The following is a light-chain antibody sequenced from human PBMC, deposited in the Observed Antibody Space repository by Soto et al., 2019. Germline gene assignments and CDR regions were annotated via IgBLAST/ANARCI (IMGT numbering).Light chain of an antibody. CDR3: QQYNSYSPRT. J-gene: IGKJ1*01. CDR1: QSISSW. CDR2: DAS. Sequence: DIQRTQSPSTLSASVGDRVTITCRSSQSISSWLAWYQQKPGKAPKLLIYDASSLESGVPSRFSGSGSGTEFTLTISSLQPDDFATYYCQQYNSYSPRTFGQGTKVDI. V-gene: IGKV1-5*01.